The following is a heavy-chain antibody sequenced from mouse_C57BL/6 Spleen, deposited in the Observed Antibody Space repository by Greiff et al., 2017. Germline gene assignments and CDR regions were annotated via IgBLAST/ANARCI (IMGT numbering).Heavy chain of an antibody. Sequence: EVLVVASGGGLVPPGGSLSLSCAASGFTFTDYYMSWVRPPPGKALAWLGFIRNKANGYTTEYSASVKGRFTISRDNSQSILYLQMNALRAEDSATYYCASYGSSYRSWAMDDWGQGTSVTVSS. V-gene: IGHV7-3*01. J-gene: IGHJ4*01. D-gene: IGHD1-1*01. CDR1: GFTFTDYY. CDR3: ASYGSSYRSWAMDD. CDR2: IRNKANGYTT.